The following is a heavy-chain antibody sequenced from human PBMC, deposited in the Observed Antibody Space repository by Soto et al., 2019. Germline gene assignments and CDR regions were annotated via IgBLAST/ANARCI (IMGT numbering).Heavy chain of an antibody. CDR2: IYYSGST. D-gene: IGHD2-15*01. CDR3: ARVYGGYLDY. CDR1: GGSISSYY. J-gene: IGHJ4*02. Sequence: QVQLQESGPGLVKPSETLSLTCTVSGGSISSYYWSWIRQPPGKGLEWIGYIYYSGSTNYNPSLKSRVTISVDTSKNQFSLKLSSVTAAGTAVYYCARVYGGYLDYWGQGTLVTVSS. V-gene: IGHV4-59*01.